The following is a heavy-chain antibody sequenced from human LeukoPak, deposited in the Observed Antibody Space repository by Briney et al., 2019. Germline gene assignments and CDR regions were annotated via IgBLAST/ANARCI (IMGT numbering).Heavy chain of an antibody. V-gene: IGHV4-59*08. D-gene: IGHD3-9*01. CDR1: GDSITPWY. J-gene: IGHJ4*02. Sequence: TSEPLSLTCIVSGDSITPWYWSWVRQPPGQGLEWIGHVHYTGSTTYNPSLKGRVTISVDTSKNQFSLRMRSVTAADTAMYYCVRQTWLLDYWGQGILVTVSS. CDR3: VRQTWLLDY. CDR2: VHYTGST.